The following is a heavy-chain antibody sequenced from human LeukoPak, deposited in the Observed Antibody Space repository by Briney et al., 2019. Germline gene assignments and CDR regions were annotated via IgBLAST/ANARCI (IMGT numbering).Heavy chain of an antibody. D-gene: IGHD2-21*02. Sequence: PGGSLRLSCAASGFTFSSYWMSWVRQAPGKGLEWVANIKQDGSEKYYVDSVKGRFTISRDNAKNSLYLQMNSLRAEDTAVYYCAKDQFVVVTATATGFDPWGQGTLVTVSS. J-gene: IGHJ5*02. CDR1: GFTFSSYW. CDR2: IKQDGSEK. CDR3: AKDQFVVVTATATGFDP. V-gene: IGHV3-7*01.